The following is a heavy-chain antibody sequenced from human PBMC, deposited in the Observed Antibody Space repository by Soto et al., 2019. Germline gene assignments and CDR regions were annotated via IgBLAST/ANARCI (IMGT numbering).Heavy chain of an antibody. Sequence: PSETLSLTCTVSGGSISSGDFCWSWIRQPPGKGLEWIGYIYYSGSTYYNPSLKSRVTISVDTSKNQFSLKLSSVTAADTAVYYCARRRSDCGSYYDFSGPSLYGMDVCGQRSTGTVSS. D-gene: IGHD3-3*01. V-gene: IGHV4-30-4*01. CDR1: GGSISSGDFC. CDR2: IYYSGST. CDR3: ARRRSDCGSYYDFSGPSLYGMDV. J-gene: IGHJ6*02.